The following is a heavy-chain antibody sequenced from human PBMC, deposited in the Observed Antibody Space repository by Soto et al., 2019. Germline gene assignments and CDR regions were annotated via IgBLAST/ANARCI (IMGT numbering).Heavy chain of an antibody. CDR2: ISHDGSKK. Sequence: GGSLRLSCAASGFTFSSYGMHWVRQAPGKGLEWVAVISHDGSKKYYVESVEGRFSISRDNSKSIVHLQMNNVRTEDTAVYYCAKDKGPYYDFWSGQRWFDPWGQGTLVTVSS. CDR1: GFTFSSYG. J-gene: IGHJ5*02. D-gene: IGHD3-3*01. CDR3: AKDKGPYYDFWSGQRWFDP. V-gene: IGHV3-30*18.